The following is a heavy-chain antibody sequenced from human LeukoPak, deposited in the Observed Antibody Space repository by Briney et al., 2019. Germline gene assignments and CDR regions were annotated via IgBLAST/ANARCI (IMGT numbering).Heavy chain of an antibody. Sequence: GGSLRLSCAASGFTFSTYAMSWVRQAPGKGLEWVSAISSSGGSTYYADSVKGRFTISRDNSKNTLYLQMNSLRAEDTAVYCCAKGAFIVVVPAAAPLTDWGQGTLVTVSS. V-gene: IGHV3-23*01. CDR3: AKGAFIVVVPAAAPLTD. D-gene: IGHD2-2*01. J-gene: IGHJ4*02. CDR2: ISSSGGST. CDR1: GFTFSTYA.